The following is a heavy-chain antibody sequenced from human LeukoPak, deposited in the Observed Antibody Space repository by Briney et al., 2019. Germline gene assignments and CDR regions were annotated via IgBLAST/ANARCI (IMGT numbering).Heavy chain of an antibody. Sequence: GGSLRLSCAASGFTFSSYGMNWVRQAPGKGLEWVSSISSNSRHIYYADSMRGRFTISRDNAKNSLYLQMNSLKPEDTAVYYCARVAEAAAFDSWGQGTLVTVSS. J-gene: IGHJ4*02. CDR1: GFTFSSYG. V-gene: IGHV3-21*06. CDR2: ISSNSRHI. D-gene: IGHD6-13*01. CDR3: ARVAEAAAFDS.